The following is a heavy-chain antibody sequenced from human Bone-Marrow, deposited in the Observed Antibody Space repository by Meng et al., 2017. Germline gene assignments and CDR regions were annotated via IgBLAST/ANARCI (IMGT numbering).Heavy chain of an antibody. V-gene: IGHV3-21*01. Sequence: GGSLRLSCAAAGFIFSSYNMNWVRQAPGKGLEWVSSISSSRSYIYYADSVKGRFTISRDNAKNSLYRQLNSLRTGDTAVYYCARVNRVDTAMVNDYWGQGTLVTVSS. CDR2: ISSSRSYI. J-gene: IGHJ4*02. CDR3: ARVNRVDTAMVNDY. D-gene: IGHD5-18*01. CDR1: GFIFSSYN.